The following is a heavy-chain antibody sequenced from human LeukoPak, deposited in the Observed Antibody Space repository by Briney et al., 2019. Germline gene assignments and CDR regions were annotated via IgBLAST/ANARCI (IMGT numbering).Heavy chain of an antibody. J-gene: IGHJ4*02. Sequence: YGXSFSGYYWSWIRQPPGKGLEXIGEINHSGSTNYNPSLTSRVTISVDTSKNQFSLKLSSVTAADTAVYYCARFTVVTHGFDYWGQGTLVTVSS. D-gene: IGHD4-23*01. CDR1: GXSFSGYY. V-gene: IGHV4-34*01. CDR2: INHSGST. CDR3: ARFTVVTHGFDY.